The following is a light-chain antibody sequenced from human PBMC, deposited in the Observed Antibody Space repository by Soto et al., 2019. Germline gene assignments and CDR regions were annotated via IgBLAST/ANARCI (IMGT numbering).Light chain of an antibody. CDR3: QQVHSFPLT. J-gene: IGKJ4*01. Sequence: DIQMTQSPSSVSASVGDRVTISCRASQGISRWVAWYQQKPGKAPNLLIYTASTLESGVPSRFSGSGSGTDFTLTISNLQPEDFATYYCQQVHSFPLTFGGGTKVDIK. CDR2: TAS. CDR1: QGISRW. V-gene: IGKV1D-12*01.